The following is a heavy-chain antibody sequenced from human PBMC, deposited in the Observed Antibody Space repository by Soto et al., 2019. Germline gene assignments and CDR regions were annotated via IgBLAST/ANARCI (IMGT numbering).Heavy chain of an antibody. D-gene: IGHD5-18*01. CDR1: GFTFSSYS. V-gene: IGHV3-21*01. J-gene: IGHJ3*02. CDR3: ARVRGYSYGYDAFDI. CDR2: ISSSSSYI. Sequence: ESGGGLVKPGGSLRLSCAASGFTFSSYSMNWVRQAPGKGLEWVSSISSSSSYIYYADSVKGRFTISRDNAKNSLYLQMNSLRAEDTAVYYCARVRGYSYGYDAFDIWGQGTMVTVSS.